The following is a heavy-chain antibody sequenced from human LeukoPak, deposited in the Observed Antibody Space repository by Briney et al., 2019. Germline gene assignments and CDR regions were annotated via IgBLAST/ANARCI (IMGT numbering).Heavy chain of an antibody. CDR2: INPSGGST. J-gene: IGHJ4*02. V-gene: IGHV1-46*01. Sequence: ASVKVSCKASGYAFTSYYMHWVRQAPGQGLEWMGIINPSGGSTSYAQKFQGRVTMTRDTSTSTVYMELSSLRSEDMAVYYCGRPLQRGSWTQRALDYWGQGTLVTVSS. CDR3: GRPLQRGSWTQRALDY. D-gene: IGHD3-10*01. CDR1: GYAFTSYY.